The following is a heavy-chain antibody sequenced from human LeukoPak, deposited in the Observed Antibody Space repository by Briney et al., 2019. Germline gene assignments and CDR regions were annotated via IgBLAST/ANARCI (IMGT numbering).Heavy chain of an antibody. D-gene: IGHD5-18*01. CDR3: ARWANSIDY. J-gene: IGHJ4*02. Sequence: GGSLRLSCAASGFTFSGYWMSWVRQAPGKGLEWVANIKQNGSETFYADSVRGRFTISRDNAKNPQYLQMNSLRVEDTAVYYCARWANSIDYWGQGALVTVSS. CDR1: GFTFSGYW. V-gene: IGHV3-7*01. CDR2: IKQNGSET.